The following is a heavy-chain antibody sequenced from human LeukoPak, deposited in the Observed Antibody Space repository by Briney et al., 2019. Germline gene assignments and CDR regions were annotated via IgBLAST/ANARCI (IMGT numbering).Heavy chain of an antibody. D-gene: IGHD3-10*01. CDR1: GGSFSGYY. CDR2: INHSGST. CDR3: SRASGPGDY. V-gene: IGHV4-34*01. Sequence: SETLSLTCTVYGGSFSGYYWTWIRQPPGKGLEWIGEINHSGSTNYNPSLKSRVTISADTSKKQFSLKMTSVTAADTAVYYCSRASGPGDYWGQGTLVTVSS. J-gene: IGHJ4*02.